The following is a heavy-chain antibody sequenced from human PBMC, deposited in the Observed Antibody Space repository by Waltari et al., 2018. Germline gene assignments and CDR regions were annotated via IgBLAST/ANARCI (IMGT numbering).Heavy chain of an antibody. Sequence: EVQLVESGGGLVKPGGSLRLSCAASGFTFSNAWMSWVRQAPGKGLEWVGRIKSKTDGGTTDYAAPVKGRFTISRDDSKNTLYLQMNSLKTEDTAVYYCTTDPRELVGAPFDPWVQGTLVTVSS. V-gene: IGHV3-15*01. CDR2: IKSKTDGGTT. J-gene: IGHJ5*02. CDR3: TTDPRELVGAPFDP. D-gene: IGHD1-26*01. CDR1: GFTFSNAW.